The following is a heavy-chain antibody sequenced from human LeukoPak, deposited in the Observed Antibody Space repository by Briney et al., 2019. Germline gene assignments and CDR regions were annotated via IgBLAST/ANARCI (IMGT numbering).Heavy chain of an antibody. Sequence: SETLSLTCAVYGGSFSGYYWSWIRQPPGKGLEWIGEINHSGSTNYNPSLKSRVTISVDTSKNQFSLKLSSVTAADTAVYYCARGRERYCSGGSCPALDYWGQGTLVTVSS. D-gene: IGHD2-15*01. V-gene: IGHV4-34*01. J-gene: IGHJ4*02. CDR1: GGSFSGYY. CDR3: ARGRERYCSGGSCPALDY. CDR2: INHSGST.